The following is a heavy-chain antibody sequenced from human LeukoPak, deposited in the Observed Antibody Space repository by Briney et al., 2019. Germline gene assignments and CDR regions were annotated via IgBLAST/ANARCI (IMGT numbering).Heavy chain of an antibody. D-gene: IGHD3-22*01. CDR3: ARGAPYYYDSSGYLFDY. J-gene: IGHJ4*02. V-gene: IGHV4-59*01. CDR2: IYYSGST. CDR1: GGSINSYY. Sequence: SETLSLTCTVSGGSINSYYWSWIREPPGKGLEWIGYIYYSGSTNYNPSLKSRVTISVDTSKNQFSLKLSSVTAADTAVYYCARGAPYYYDSSGYLFDYWGQGTLVTVSS.